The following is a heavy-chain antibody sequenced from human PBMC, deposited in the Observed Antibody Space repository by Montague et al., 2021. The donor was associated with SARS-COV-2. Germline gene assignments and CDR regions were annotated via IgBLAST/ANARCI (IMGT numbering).Heavy chain of an antibody. J-gene: IGHJ6*02. CDR1: GFTFSNYE. CDR3: ARDRGYGDFYYYGMDV. V-gene: IGHV3-48*03. Sequence: SLRLSCAASGFTFSNYEMNWVRQAPGKGLEWVLYISSSGNTIYYADSVKGRFTISRDNAQNPLYLQMNSLRAEDTGVYYCARDRGYGDFYYYGMDVWGQGTTVTVSS. CDR2: ISSSGNTI. D-gene: IGHD3-10*01.